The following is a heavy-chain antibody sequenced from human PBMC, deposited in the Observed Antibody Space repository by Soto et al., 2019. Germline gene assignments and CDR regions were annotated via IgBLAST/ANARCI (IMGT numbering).Heavy chain of an antibody. V-gene: IGHV1-69*13. Sequence: SSVKVSCKASGGTFSSYAISWVRQAPGQGLEWMGGIIPIFGTANYAQKFQGRVTITADESTSTAYMELSSLRSEDTAVYYCAGQPHGRQQLENYYYYGMDVWGQGTTVTVSS. CDR1: GGTFSSYA. D-gene: IGHD6-13*01. J-gene: IGHJ6*02. CDR3: AGQPHGRQQLENYYYYGMDV. CDR2: IIPIFGTA.